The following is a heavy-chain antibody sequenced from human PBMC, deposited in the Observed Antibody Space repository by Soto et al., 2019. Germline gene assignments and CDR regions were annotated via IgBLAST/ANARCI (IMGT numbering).Heavy chain of an antibody. D-gene: IGHD2-2*01. CDR3: AKGGLYCSSTSCREYYYYGMDV. V-gene: IGHV3-30*18. CDR1: GFTFSSYG. J-gene: IGHJ6*02. CDR2: ISYDGSNK. Sequence: QVQLVESGGGVVQPGRSLRLSCAASGFTFSSYGMHWVRQAPGKGLEWVAVISYDGSNKYYADSVKGRFTISRDNSKNTLYLQMISLRAEDTAVYYCAKGGLYCSSTSCREYYYYGMDVWGQGTTVTVSS.